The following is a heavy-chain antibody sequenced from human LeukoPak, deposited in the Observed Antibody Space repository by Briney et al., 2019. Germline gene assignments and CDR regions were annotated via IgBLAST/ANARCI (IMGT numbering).Heavy chain of an antibody. Sequence: GESLKISCKGSGYTFTSHWIGWVRQMSGKGLELMGIINPGDSNIRYSPSFQGQVTISVDKSISTAYLQWSSLRASDTAVYFCAKQGGDTSASSWHTFDKWGQGTLVTVSS. J-gene: IGHJ4*02. CDR2: INPGDSNI. CDR3: AKQGGDTSASSWHTFDK. V-gene: IGHV5-51*01. D-gene: IGHD6-13*01. CDR1: GYTFTSHW.